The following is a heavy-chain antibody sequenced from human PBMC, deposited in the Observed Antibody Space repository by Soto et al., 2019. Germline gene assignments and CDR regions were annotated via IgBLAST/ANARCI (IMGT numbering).Heavy chain of an antibody. CDR1: GFTVSSNY. CDR2: IYSGGST. V-gene: IGHV3-53*01. CDR3: ARQRDYYDSSGLDY. Sequence: GGSLRLSCAASGFTVSSNYMSWVRQAPGKGLEWVSVIYSGGSTYYADSLKGRFTISRDNTKKSLYLQMNSLRAEDTAVYYCARQRDYYDSSGLDYWGQGTLVTVSS. D-gene: IGHD3-22*01. J-gene: IGHJ4*02.